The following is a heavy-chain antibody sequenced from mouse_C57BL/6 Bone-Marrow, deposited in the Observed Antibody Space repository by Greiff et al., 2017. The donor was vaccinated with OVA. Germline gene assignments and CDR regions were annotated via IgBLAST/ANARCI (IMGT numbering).Heavy chain of an antibody. CDR3: ARCYSKRYFDV. CDR1: GYTFTSYW. D-gene: IGHD2-5*01. J-gene: IGHJ1*03. V-gene: IGHV1-55*01. CDR2: IYPGSGST. Sequence: QVHVKQPGAELVKPGASVKMSCKASGYTFTSYWITWVKQRPGQGLEWIGDIYPGSGSTNYNEKFKSKATLTVDTSSSTAYMQLSSLTSEDSAVYYCARCYSKRYFDVWGTGTTVTVSS.